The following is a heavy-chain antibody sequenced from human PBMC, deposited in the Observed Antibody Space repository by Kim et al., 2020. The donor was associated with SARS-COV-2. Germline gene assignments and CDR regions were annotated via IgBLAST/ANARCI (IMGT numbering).Heavy chain of an antibody. CDR1: GFTFSSYW. V-gene: IGHV3-74*01. CDR3: ARGKTPAAVTPFDS. J-gene: IGHJ4*02. D-gene: IGHD4-17*01. Sequence: GGSLRLSCAASGFTFSSYWMHWVRQAPGKGLVGVSRINSDGSSTIYADSVKGRFTISIDNAKNTLYLQMNSLRAEDTAVYYCARGKTPAAVTPFDSWGQGTLVTVSS. CDR2: INSDGSST.